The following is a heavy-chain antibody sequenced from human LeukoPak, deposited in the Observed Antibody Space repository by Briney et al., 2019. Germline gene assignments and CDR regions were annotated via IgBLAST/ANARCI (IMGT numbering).Heavy chain of an antibody. CDR3: ARDGGLHTNFDY. D-gene: IGHD2-15*01. CDR1: GFTFSSYG. V-gene: IGHV3-33*01. J-gene: IGHJ4*02. Sequence: GGSLRLSCAAPGFTFSSYGMHWVRQAPGKGLEWVAVIWYDGSNKYYADSVKGRFTISRDNSKNTLYLQMNSLRAEDTAVYYCARDGGLHTNFDYWGQGTLVTVSS. CDR2: IWYDGSNK.